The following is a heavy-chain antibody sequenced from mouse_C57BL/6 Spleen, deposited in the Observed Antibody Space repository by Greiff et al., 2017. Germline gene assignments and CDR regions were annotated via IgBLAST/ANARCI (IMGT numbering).Heavy chain of an antibody. CDR3: ARDGDG. CDR1: GYSITSGYY. Sequence: VQLQQSGPGLVKPSQSLSLTCSVTGYSITSGYYWNWIRQFPGNKLEWMGYISYDGSNNYNPSLKNRISITRDTSKNQFFLKLNSVTTEDTATYYCARDGDGWGQGTTRTVSS. J-gene: IGHJ2*01. V-gene: IGHV3-6*01. D-gene: IGHD3-3*01. CDR2: ISYDGSN.